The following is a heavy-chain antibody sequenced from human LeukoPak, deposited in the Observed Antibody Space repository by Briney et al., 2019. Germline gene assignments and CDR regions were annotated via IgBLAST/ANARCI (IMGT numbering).Heavy chain of an antibody. CDR1: GFTFSDYY. CDR3: ARVIAAAGTREIYGMDV. Sequence: GGSLRLSCAASGFTFSDYYMSWLRQAPGKGLEWVSYISSSGSTIYYAASVKGRFTISRDNAKNSLYLQMNSLRAEDTAVYYCARVIAAAGTREIYGMDVWGQGTTVTASS. D-gene: IGHD6-13*01. V-gene: IGHV3-11*01. J-gene: IGHJ6*02. CDR2: ISSSGSTI.